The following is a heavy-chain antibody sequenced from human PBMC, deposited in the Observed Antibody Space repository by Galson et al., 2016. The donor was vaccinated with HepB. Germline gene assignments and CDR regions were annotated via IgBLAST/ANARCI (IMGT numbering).Heavy chain of an antibody. J-gene: IGHJ5*02. CDR1: GYVFSSYW. D-gene: IGHD3-22*01. V-gene: IGHV5-51*01. Sequence: QSGAEVKKPGESLKISCKGEGYVFSSYWIAWVRQTPDKGLEWMGLFYPGDSEIRYSPSFQGQVTFSADKSINTAYMQWSSLKASDTAIYYCARLVSSRSPYDPWGQGTLVIVSS. CDR2: FYPGDSEI. CDR3: ARLVSSRSPYDP.